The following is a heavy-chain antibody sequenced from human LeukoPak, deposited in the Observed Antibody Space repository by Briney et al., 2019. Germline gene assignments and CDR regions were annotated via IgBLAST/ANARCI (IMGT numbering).Heavy chain of an antibody. D-gene: IGHD4-11*01. CDR1: GYSISSGYY. Sequence: PSETLSLTCTVSGYSISSGYYWGWIRQPPGKGLEWIGSIYHSGSTYYNPSLKSRVTISVDTSKNQFSLKLSSVTAADTAVYYCAREGPDYPEGDYWGQGTLATVSS. V-gene: IGHV4-38-2*02. J-gene: IGHJ4*02. CDR2: IYHSGST. CDR3: AREGPDYPEGDY.